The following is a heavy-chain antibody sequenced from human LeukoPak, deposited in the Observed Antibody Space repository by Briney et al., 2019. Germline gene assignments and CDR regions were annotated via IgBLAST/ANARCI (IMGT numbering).Heavy chain of an antibody. CDR1: GGSISRGGYY. V-gene: IGHV4-31*03. Sequence: SQTLSLTCTVSGGSISRGGYYWSWIRQHPGKGLEWIGYIYYSGSTYYNPSLKSRVTISVDTSKNQFSLKLSSVTAADTAVYYCASFGSAWPTGAFDIRGQGTMVTVSS. D-gene: IGHD1-14*01. CDR3: ASFGSAWPTGAFDI. CDR2: IYYSGST. J-gene: IGHJ3*02.